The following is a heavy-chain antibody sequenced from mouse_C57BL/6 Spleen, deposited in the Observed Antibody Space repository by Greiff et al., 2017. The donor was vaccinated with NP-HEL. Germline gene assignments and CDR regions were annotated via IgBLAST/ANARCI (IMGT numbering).Heavy chain of an antibody. D-gene: IGHD1-1*01. CDR1: GFTFSDYG. Sequence: EVQGVESGGGLVQPGGSLKLSCAASGFTFSDYGMAWVRQAPRKGPEWVAFISNLAYSIYYADTVTGRFTISRENAKNTLYLEMSSLRSEDTAMYYCARHYYYGSGYFDVWGTGTTVTVSS. CDR2: ISNLAYSI. J-gene: IGHJ1*03. V-gene: IGHV5-15*01. CDR3: ARHYYYGSGYFDV.